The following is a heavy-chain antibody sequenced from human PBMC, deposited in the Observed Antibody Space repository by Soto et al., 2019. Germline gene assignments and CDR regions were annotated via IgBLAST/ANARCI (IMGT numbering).Heavy chain of an antibody. CDR2: ISGSGTGT. J-gene: IGHJ4*02. D-gene: IGHD3-10*01. CDR3: AKVFFFAVGANEY. V-gene: IGHV3-23*01. Sequence: PGGSLRLSCEASGFTFDNYAMNWVRKAPGKGLEWVSGISGSGTGTYYADSVKGRFTISRDNSENTVYLEMNSLRVEDTAIYYCAKVFFFAVGANEYWGQGTLVTVSS. CDR1: GFTFDNYA.